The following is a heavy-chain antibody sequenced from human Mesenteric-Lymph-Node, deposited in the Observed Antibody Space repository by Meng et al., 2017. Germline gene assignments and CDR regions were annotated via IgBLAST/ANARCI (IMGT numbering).Heavy chain of an antibody. CDR2: ISSSSSYI. Sequence: GGSLRLSCAASGFTFSSYSMNWVRQAPGKGLEWVSSISSSSSYICYADSVKGRFTISRDNAKNSLYLQMNSLRAEDTAVYDCARNTMGREGHYWGQGTLVTVSS. D-gene: IGHD3-10*01. J-gene: IGHJ4*02. CDR3: ARNTMGREGHY. V-gene: IGHV3-21*01. CDR1: GFTFSSYS.